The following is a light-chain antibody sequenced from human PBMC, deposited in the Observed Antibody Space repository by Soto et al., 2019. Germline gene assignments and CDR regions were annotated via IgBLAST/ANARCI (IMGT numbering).Light chain of an antibody. J-gene: IGKJ1*01. CDR2: LGS. Sequence: LMTQSPLSLPVTLGQPASIWCICIHSLLHSNGYNYLDWYLQKPGQSPQLLIYLGSNRASGVPDRFSGSGSGTDFTLKISRVEAEDVGVYYCMQALQTPLTFGQGTKVDIK. V-gene: IGKV2-28*01. CDR1: HSLLHSNGYNY. CDR3: MQALQTPLT.